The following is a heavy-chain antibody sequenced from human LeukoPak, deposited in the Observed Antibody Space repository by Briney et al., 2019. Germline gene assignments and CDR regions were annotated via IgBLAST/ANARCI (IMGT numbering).Heavy chain of an antibody. V-gene: IGHV3-30*03. D-gene: IGHD5-18*01. CDR3: ASHLPDTAMDIGAFDI. J-gene: IGHJ3*02. CDR1: GFTFSHYG. CDR2: ISYDGSNK. Sequence: PGGSLRLSCAASGFTFSHYGVHWVRQAPGKGLEWVAVISYDGSNKYFADSVKGRFTISRDNSKNTVFLQMNSLRAEDTAVYYCASHLPDTAMDIGAFDIWGQGTMVTVSS.